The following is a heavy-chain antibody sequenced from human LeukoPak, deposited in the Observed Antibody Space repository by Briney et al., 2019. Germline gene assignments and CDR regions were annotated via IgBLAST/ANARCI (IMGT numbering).Heavy chain of an antibody. V-gene: IGHV3-23*01. Sequence: GGSLRLSCAASGFTFTSYAMSWVRQAPGKGLEWVSAISGSGGSTYYADPVKGRFTISRDNSKNTLYLQMNSLRAEDTAVYYCAKEFDSSGFFDCWGQGTLVTVSS. CDR1: GFTFTSYA. CDR2: ISGSGGST. D-gene: IGHD3-22*01. CDR3: AKEFDSSGFFDC. J-gene: IGHJ4*02.